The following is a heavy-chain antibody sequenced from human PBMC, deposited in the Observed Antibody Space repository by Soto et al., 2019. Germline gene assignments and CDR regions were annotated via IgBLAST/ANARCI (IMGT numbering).Heavy chain of an antibody. J-gene: IGHJ5*02. Sequence: GASLKISCKGSGYSFTSYWIGWVRQMPGKGLEWMGIIYPGDSDTRYSPSFQGQVTISADKSISTAYLQWSSLKASDTAMYYCARQTYSSGWYPKPHNWFDPWGQGTLVTVSS. CDR2: IYPGDSDT. CDR3: ARQTYSSGWYPKPHNWFDP. D-gene: IGHD6-19*01. CDR1: GYSFTSYW. V-gene: IGHV5-51*01.